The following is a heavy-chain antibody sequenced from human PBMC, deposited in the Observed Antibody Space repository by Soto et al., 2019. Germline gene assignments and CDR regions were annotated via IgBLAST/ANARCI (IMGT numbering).Heavy chain of an antibody. V-gene: IGHV6-1*01. D-gene: IGHD3-9*01. CDR1: GDSVSSNSAA. CDR2: TYYRSKWYN. CDR3: ATSPLDYDIGTGYYLGLGDAFAI. J-gene: IGHJ3*02. Sequence: PSQTLSLTCAISGDSVSSNSAAWNWIRQSPSRGLEWLGRTYYRSKWYNDYAVSVKSRITINPDTSKSQFSLQLNSVTPEDTAVYYCATSPLDYDIGTGYYLGLGDAFAIWGKGKMVTV.